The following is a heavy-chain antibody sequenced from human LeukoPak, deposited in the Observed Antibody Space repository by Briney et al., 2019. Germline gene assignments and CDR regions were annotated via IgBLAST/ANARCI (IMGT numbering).Heavy chain of an antibody. Sequence: GGSLRLSCAASGFTFSSYAMIWVRQAPGKGLEWVSAISGSGGSTYYADSVKGRFTISRDNSKNTLYLQMNSLRAEDTAVYYCAKRGGYYYDYVWGSASGYYFDYWGQGTLVTVSS. J-gene: IGHJ4*02. CDR1: GFTFSSYA. CDR3: AKRGGYYYDYVWGSASGYYFDY. CDR2: ISGSGGST. V-gene: IGHV3-23*01. D-gene: IGHD3-16*01.